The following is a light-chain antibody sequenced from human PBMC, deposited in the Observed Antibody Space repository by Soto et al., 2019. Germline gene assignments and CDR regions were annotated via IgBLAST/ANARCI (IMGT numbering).Light chain of an antibody. Sequence: QSALTQPASVSGSPGQSITISCTGTSSDVGGYNYVSWYQQHPGKAPKLMIYEVSNRPSGVSNRFSGSKSGNTASLTISGLQAEDEAEYYCSSYTNINTRACVFXTGTK. CDR2: EVS. V-gene: IGLV2-14*01. CDR3: SSYTNINTRACV. J-gene: IGLJ1*01. CDR1: SSDVGGYNY.